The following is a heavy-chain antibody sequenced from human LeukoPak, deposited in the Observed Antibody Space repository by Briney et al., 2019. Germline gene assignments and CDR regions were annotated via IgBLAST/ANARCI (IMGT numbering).Heavy chain of an antibody. CDR1: GGSISSSSYY. CDR3: ARGHSPVTTKVSYFQH. J-gene: IGHJ1*01. Sequence: SETLSLTCTVSGGSISSSSYYWGWIRQPPGKGLEWIGSIYYSGSTYYNPSLKSRVTILVDTSKNQFSLKLSSVTAADTAAYYCARGHSPVTTKVSYFQHWGQGTLVTVSS. CDR2: IYYSGST. D-gene: IGHD4-17*01. V-gene: IGHV4-39*07.